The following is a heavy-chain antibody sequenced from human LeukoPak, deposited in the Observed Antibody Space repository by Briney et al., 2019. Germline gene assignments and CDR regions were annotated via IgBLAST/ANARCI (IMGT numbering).Heavy chain of an antibody. CDR3: ARQGYYGSGSYSGDDAFDI. Sequence: GESLKISCKGYGYSFTSYWVGWVRQMPGKGLEWMGIIYPGYSDTRYSPSFQGQVTISADKAISTAYLQWSSLKASDTAMYYCARQGYYGSGSYSGDDAFDIWGQGTMVTVSS. CDR2: IYPGYSDT. V-gene: IGHV5-51*01. CDR1: GYSFTSYW. J-gene: IGHJ3*02. D-gene: IGHD3-10*01.